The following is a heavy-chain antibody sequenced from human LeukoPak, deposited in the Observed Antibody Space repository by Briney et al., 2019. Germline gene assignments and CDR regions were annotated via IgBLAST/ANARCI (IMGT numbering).Heavy chain of an antibody. D-gene: IGHD2-2*01. J-gene: IGHJ4*02. Sequence: SETLSLTCAVYGGSFSGYYWSWIRQPPGKGLEWIGEINHSGRTNYNPSLKSRVTISVDTSKNQFSLKLSSVTAADTAVYYCARAEDIVVVPAAKKGAYDYWGQGTLVTVSS. CDR1: GGSFSGYY. V-gene: IGHV4-34*01. CDR2: INHSGRT. CDR3: ARAEDIVVVPAAKKGAYDY.